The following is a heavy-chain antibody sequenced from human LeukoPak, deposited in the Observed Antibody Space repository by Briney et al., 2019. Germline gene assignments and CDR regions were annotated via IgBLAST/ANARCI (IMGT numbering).Heavy chain of an antibody. V-gene: IGHV3-48*04. Sequence: GGSLRLSCAASGFSFRIYSLNWVRQAQGKGREWVSYISHTGSTMSYADSVKGRFTISRDNAKNSLYLQMNSLRAEDTAVYYCAIPPLSGTGSSRPLAGIDVWGQGTTVTVSS. CDR2: ISHTGSTM. D-gene: IGHD3-10*01. CDR1: GFSFRIYS. J-gene: IGHJ6*02. CDR3: AIPPLSGTGSSRPLAGIDV.